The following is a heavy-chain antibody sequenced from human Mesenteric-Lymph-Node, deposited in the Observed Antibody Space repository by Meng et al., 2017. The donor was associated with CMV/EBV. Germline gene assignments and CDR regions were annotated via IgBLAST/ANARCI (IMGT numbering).Heavy chain of an antibody. V-gene: IGHV3-48*01. D-gene: IGHD1-7*01. CDR1: GFTFSSYT. J-gene: IGHJ4*02. CDR2: ISTSSSVM. Sequence: GESLKISCAASGFTFSSYTMNWVRQAPGKGLEWVSYISTSSSVMYYADSVKGRFTISRDNFKNTLYLQMNSLRAEDTAVYYCARDWASFTGTTSFDYWGQGTLVTVSS. CDR3: ARDWASFTGTTSFDY.